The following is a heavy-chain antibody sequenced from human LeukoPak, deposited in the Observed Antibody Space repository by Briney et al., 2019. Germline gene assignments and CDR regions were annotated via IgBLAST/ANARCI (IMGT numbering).Heavy chain of an antibody. Sequence: PSETLSLTCAGYGGSFSGFYWTWIRQPPGKGLEWIGEINRGGSTEYNPSPKSRVTILVDTSKNQFSLSLRTVTAADTAVYYCARGDASGSYYNSYWGQGILVTVSS. J-gene: IGHJ4*02. V-gene: IGHV4-34*01. CDR1: GGSFSGFY. D-gene: IGHD3-10*01. CDR2: INRGGST. CDR3: ARGDASGSYYNSY.